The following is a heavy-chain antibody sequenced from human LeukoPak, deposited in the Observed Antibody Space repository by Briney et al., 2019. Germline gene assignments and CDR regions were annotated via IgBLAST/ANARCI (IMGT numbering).Heavy chain of an antibody. J-gene: IGHJ4*02. CDR3: ARDRVSAAGIPPSGY. Sequence: SVKVSCKASGGTFSSYAISWVRQAPGQGLEWMERIIPILGIANYAQKFQGRVTITADKSTSTAYMELSSLRSEDTAVYYCARDRVSAAGIPPSGYWGQGTLVTVSS. V-gene: IGHV1-69*04. D-gene: IGHD6-13*01. CDR1: GGTFSSYA. CDR2: IIPILGIA.